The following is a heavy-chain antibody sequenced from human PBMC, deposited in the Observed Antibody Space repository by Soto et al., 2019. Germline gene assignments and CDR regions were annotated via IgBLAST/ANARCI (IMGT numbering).Heavy chain of an antibody. Sequence: PGGSLRLSCAASGFTFSSYSMNWVRQAPGKGLEWVSSISSSSSYIYHADSVKGRFTISRDNAKNSLYLQMNSLRAEDTAVYYCARAYYYDSSGWMLTFDYWGQGTLVTVSS. V-gene: IGHV3-21*01. CDR1: GFTFSSYS. CDR2: ISSSSSYI. D-gene: IGHD3-22*01. J-gene: IGHJ4*02. CDR3: ARAYYYDSSGWMLTFDY.